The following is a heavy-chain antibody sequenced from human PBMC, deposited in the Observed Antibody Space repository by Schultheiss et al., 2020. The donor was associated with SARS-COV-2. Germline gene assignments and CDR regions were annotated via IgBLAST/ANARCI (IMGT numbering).Heavy chain of an antibody. D-gene: IGHD4-11*01. J-gene: IGHJ4*02. CDR1: GSSISGYF. V-gene: IGHV4-59*08. CDR3: ARRRQDTNAYSYFDD. CDR2: IYYTGIT. Sequence: SETLSLTCTVSGSSISGYFWTWIRQPPGKGLEQMGNIYYTGITKYSPSLKSRVTISVDTSKNQFSLKLNSVTAADTAVYYCARRRQDTNAYSYFDDWGQGTLVTVSS.